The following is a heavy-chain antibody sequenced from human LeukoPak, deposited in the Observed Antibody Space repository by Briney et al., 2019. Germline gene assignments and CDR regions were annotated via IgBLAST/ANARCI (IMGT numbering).Heavy chain of an antibody. D-gene: IGHD3-22*01. CDR3: ARDSNYYDSSGYYPINDAFDI. J-gene: IGHJ3*02. CDR1: GYSISSGYY. CDR2: IYHSGST. Sequence: SETLSLTCTVSGYSISSGYYWGWIRQPPGKGLEWIGSIYHSGSTYYNPSLKSRVTISVDTSKNQFSLKLSSVTAADTAVYYCARDSNYYDSSGYYPINDAFDIWGQGTMVTVSS. V-gene: IGHV4-38-2*02.